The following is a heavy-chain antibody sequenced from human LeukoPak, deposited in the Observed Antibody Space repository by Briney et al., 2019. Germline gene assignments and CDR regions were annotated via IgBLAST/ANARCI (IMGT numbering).Heavy chain of an antibody. D-gene: IGHD2-2*01. J-gene: IGHJ4*02. V-gene: IGHV3-23*01. Sequence: RPGGSLRLSCAASGFTFSSYAMSWVRQAPGKGLEWVSAISGSGGSTYYAHSVKGRFTISRDNSKNTLYLQMNSLRAEDTAVYYCAKDHCSSTSCPLDYWGQGTLVTVSS. CDR3: AKDHCSSTSCPLDY. CDR2: ISGSGGST. CDR1: GFTFSSYA.